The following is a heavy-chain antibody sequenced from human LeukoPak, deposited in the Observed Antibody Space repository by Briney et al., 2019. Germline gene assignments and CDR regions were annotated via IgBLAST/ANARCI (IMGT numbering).Heavy chain of an antibody. CDR3: AREGAYYGFWSAHSPASYVDL. J-gene: IGHJ2*01. Sequence: TGGSLRLSCSASGFTFGNYWMNWVRQAPGKGLEWVANIKQDGSEKYCVDSVRGRFTISRENAKNSLYLQMNSLRAEDTAIYYCAREGAYYGFWSAHSPASYVDLWGRGTLVTVSS. D-gene: IGHD3-3*01. V-gene: IGHV3-7*03. CDR2: IKQDGSEK. CDR1: GFTFGNYW.